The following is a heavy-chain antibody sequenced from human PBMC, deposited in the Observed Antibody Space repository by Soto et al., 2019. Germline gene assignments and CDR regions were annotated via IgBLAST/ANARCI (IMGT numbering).Heavy chain of an antibody. Sequence: QVQLGQSGAEVKKPGSSVKVSCKASGGTFSSYTISWVRQAPGQGLEWMGWIIPILGIANYAQKFQGRVTIPADKSTSTAYVELSSMRPEVTAVYYCARGRGGRGDYWGQGTLVTVSS. V-gene: IGHV1-69*02. CDR1: GGTFSSYT. CDR3: ARGRGGRGDY. D-gene: IGHD2-15*01. J-gene: IGHJ4*02. CDR2: IIPILGIA.